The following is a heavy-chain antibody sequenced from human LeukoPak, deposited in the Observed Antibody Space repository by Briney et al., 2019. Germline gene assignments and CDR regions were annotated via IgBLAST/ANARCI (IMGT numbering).Heavy chain of an antibody. CDR3: ARETPEYD. CDR1: GFTFSSYA. CDR2: ISSSSSTI. J-gene: IGHJ4*02. Sequence: GGSLRLSCAASGFTFSSYAMSWVRQAPGKGLEWVSYISSSSSTIYYADSVKGRFTISRDSANNSLYLQMNSLRDEDTAVYYCARETPEYDWGQGTLVTVSS. D-gene: IGHD1-14*01. V-gene: IGHV3-48*02.